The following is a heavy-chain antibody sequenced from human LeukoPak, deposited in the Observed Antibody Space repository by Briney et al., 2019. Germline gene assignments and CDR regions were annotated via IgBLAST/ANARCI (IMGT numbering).Heavy chain of an antibody. CDR1: GFTLSSYA. Sequence: GGSLRLSCAASGFTLSSYAMSWVRQAPGKGLEWVSAISGSGGSTYYADSVKGRFTISRDNSKNTLYLQMNSLRAEDTAVYYCAKDVGAGYSSRWYDHDAFDIWGQGTMVTVSS. CDR2: ISGSGGST. D-gene: IGHD6-13*01. CDR3: AKDVGAGYSSRWYDHDAFDI. V-gene: IGHV3-23*01. J-gene: IGHJ3*02.